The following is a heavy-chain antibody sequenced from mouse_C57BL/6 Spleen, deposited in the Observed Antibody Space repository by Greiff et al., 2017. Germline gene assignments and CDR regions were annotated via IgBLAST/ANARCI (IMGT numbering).Heavy chain of an antibody. CDR2: IYPGDGDT. V-gene: IGHV1-80*01. J-gene: IGHJ4*01. CDR3: AKGLRYAMGC. D-gene: IGHD1-1*01. Sequence: QVQLQQSGAELVKPGASVKISCKASGYAFSSYWMHWVKQRPGKGLEWIGQIYPGDGDTNYNGKFKGKATLTADKSSSTAYMHLSSLTSEDSAVYFCAKGLRYAMGCWGQGTSVTFSS. CDR1: GYAFSSYW.